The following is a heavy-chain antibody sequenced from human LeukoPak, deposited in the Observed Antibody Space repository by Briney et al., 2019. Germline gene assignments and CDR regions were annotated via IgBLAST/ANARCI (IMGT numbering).Heavy chain of an antibody. V-gene: IGHV3-7*01. CDR2: IKQDGSEK. CDR3: ARDWGLDY. D-gene: IGHD3-16*01. J-gene: IGHJ4*02. CDR1: GFNFSSYW. Sequence: PGGSLRLSCAASGFNFSSYWMNWVRQAPGKGLEWVANIKQDGSEKFYVDSVKGRFTISRDNAKNSLYLQMNSLRGEDTAVYYCARDWGLDYWGQGTLVTVSS.